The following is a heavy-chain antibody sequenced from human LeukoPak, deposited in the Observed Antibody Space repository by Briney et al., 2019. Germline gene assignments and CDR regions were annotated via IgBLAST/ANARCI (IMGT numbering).Heavy chain of an antibody. CDR3: ARGRYYGSGSLHDY. Sequence: SETLSLTCAVSGGSISSSNWWSWVRQPPGKGLEWIGEIYHSGSTNYNPSLKSRVTISVDKSKNQFSLKLSSVTAADTAVYYCARGRYYGSGSLHDYWGQGTLVTVSS. D-gene: IGHD3-10*01. V-gene: IGHV4-4*02. J-gene: IGHJ4*02. CDR1: GGSISSSNW. CDR2: IYHSGST.